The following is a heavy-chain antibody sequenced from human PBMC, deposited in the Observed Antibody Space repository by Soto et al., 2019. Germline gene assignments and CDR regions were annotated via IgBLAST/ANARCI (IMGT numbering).Heavy chain of an antibody. D-gene: IGHD5-18*01. CDR2: ISYDGSNK. J-gene: IGHJ6*02. V-gene: IGHV3-30*18. CDR1: GFTFSSYG. Sequence: GGSLRLSCAASGFTFSSYGMHWVRQAPGKGLEWVAVISYDGSNKYYADSVKGRFTISRDNSKNTLYLQMNSLRAEDTAVYYCAKGDTAMVSRVYYYYGMDVWGQGTMVTVSS. CDR3: AKGDTAMVSRVYYYYGMDV.